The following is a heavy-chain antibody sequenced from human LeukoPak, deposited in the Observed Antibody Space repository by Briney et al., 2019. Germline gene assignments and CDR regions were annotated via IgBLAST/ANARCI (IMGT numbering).Heavy chain of an antibody. CDR2: IYYSGST. CDR3: AREPRHPNQQLVEGDY. Sequence: SETLSLTCTVSGGSISSYYWSWIRQPPGKGLEWIGYIYYSGSTNYNPSLKSRVTISVDTSKNQFSLKLSSVTAADTAVYYCAREPRHPNQQLVEGDYWGQGTLVTVSS. J-gene: IGHJ4*02. V-gene: IGHV4-59*01. CDR1: GGSISSYY. D-gene: IGHD6-13*01.